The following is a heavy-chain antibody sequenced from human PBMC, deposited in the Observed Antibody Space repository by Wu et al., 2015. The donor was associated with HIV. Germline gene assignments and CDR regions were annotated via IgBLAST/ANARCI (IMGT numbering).Heavy chain of an antibody. CDR3: ARSFPDSYGSEPCFDI. CDR1: GYSISSGYY. D-gene: IGHD5-18*01. V-gene: IGHV4-38-2*01. Sequence: QVQLLESGPGLVKPSETLSLTCAVSGYSISSGYYWGWIRQPPGKGLEWIGTIYHTGSIYYNPSLKSRVTISIDTSKNQFSLKLNSVTAADTAVYYCARSFPDSYGSEPCFDIWGQGTLVTVSS. CDR2: IYHTGSI. J-gene: IGHJ3*02.